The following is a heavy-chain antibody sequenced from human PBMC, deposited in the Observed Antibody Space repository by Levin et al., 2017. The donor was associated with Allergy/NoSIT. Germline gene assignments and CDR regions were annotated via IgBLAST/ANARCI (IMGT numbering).Heavy chain of an antibody. D-gene: IGHD3-10*01. CDR2: IYSGGST. CDR3: AREYYGSGSYEHRSIDY. V-gene: IGHV3-66*01. CDR1: GFTVSSNY. J-gene: IGHJ4*02. Sequence: GGSLRLSCAASGFTVSSNYMSWVRQAPGKGLEWVSVIYSGGSTYYADSVKGRFTISRDNSKNTLYLQMNSLRAEDTAVYYCAREYYGSGSYEHRSIDYWGQGTLVTVSS.